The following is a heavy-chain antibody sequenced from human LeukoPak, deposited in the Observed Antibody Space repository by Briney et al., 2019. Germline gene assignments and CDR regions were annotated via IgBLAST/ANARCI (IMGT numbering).Heavy chain of an antibody. V-gene: IGHV3-23*01. CDR3: AKDRSIAAGDDAFDI. J-gene: IGHJ3*02. D-gene: IGHD6-13*01. CDR2: ISGSGIST. Sequence: GGSLRLSCAASGFTFSSYAMNWVRQAPGKGLEWVSHISGSGISTYYADSVKGRFTFSRDNSKNTLYLQMNSLRAEVTAVYYCAKDRSIAAGDDAFDIWGQGTMVTVSS. CDR1: GFTFSSYA.